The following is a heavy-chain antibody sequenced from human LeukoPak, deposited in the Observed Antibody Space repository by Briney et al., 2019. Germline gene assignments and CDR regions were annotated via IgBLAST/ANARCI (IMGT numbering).Heavy chain of an antibody. J-gene: IGHJ4*02. Sequence: GGALRLSCAASGFTFSSYAMSWVRQAPGKGLEWVSVMYSGGSTYYADSVKGRFTISRDNSKNTLYLQMNSLRVEDTAVYYCALGLVTDYWGQGTLVTVSS. CDR1: GFTFSSYA. CDR3: ALGLVTDY. V-gene: IGHV3-66*01. CDR2: MYSGGST. D-gene: IGHD3-9*01.